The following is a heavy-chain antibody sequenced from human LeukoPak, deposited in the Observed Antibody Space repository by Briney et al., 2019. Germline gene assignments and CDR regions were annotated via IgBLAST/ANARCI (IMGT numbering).Heavy chain of an antibody. CDR3: ARADSGSYYGVLDY. CDR1: GYSISSGYY. CDR2: IYHSGST. D-gene: IGHD1-26*01. V-gene: IGHV4-38-2*02. Sequence: SETLSLTCTVSGYSISSGYYWGWIRQPPGKGLEWIGSIYHSGSTYYNPSLKSRVTISVDTSKNQFSLKLSSVTAADTAVYYCARADSGSYYGVLDYWGQGTLVTVSS. J-gene: IGHJ4*02.